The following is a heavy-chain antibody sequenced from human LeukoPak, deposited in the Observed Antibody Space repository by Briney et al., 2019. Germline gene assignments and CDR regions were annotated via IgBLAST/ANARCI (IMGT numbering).Heavy chain of an antibody. D-gene: IGHD1-1*01. J-gene: IGHJ4*02. CDR2: ISAYNGNT. V-gene: IGHV1-18*01. Sequence: GASVKVSCKASGYTFTSYGISWVRQAPGQGLEWMGRISAYNGNTNYAQKLQGRVTMTRDMSTSTVYMELSSLRSEDTAVYYCARERTRSRAIDYWGQGTLVTVSS. CDR1: GYTFTSYG. CDR3: ARERTRSRAIDY.